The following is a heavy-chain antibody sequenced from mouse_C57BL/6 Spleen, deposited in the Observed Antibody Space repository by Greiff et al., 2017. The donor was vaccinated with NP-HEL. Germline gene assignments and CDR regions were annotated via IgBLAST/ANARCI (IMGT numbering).Heavy chain of an antibody. CDR3: ARLGGSSSYYAMDY. Sequence: VQLQQSGAELMKPGASVKLSCKATGYTFTGYWIEWVKQRPGHGLEWIGEILPGSGSTNYNEKFKGKATFTADTSSNTAYMQLSGLTTADSSIYYCARLGGSSSYYAMDYWGQGTSVTVSS. J-gene: IGHJ4*01. D-gene: IGHD1-1*01. V-gene: IGHV1-9*01. CDR1: GYTFTGYW. CDR2: ILPGSGST.